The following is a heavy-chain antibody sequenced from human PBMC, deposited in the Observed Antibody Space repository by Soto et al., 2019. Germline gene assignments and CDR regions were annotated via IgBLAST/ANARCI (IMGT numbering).Heavy chain of an antibody. D-gene: IGHD2-15*01. CDR1: GFTFSSYA. V-gene: IGHV3-23*01. CDR3: AKGYCSGGSCYSPFDY. J-gene: IGHJ4*02. CDR2: ISGSGGST. Sequence: EVQLLESGGGLVQPGGSLRLSCAASGFTFSSYAMSWVRQAPGKGLEWVSAISGSGGSTYYADSVKGRFTISRDNSKNTLYLQMNSQRAEDTAVYYCAKGYCSGGSCYSPFDYWGQGTLVTVSS.